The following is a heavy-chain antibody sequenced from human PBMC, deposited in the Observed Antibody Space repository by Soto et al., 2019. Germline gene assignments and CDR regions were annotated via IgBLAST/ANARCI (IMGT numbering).Heavy chain of an antibody. CDR2: ISYDGSNK. V-gene: IGHV3-30*18. CDR1: GFTFNSYG. CDR3: AKDLMGERSGYHYGVDH. D-gene: IGHD3-22*01. J-gene: IGHJ4*02. Sequence: QVQLVESGGGVVQPGRSLRLSCAASGFTFNSYGMHWVRQAPGKGLEWVAIISYDGSNKYYADAVTGRFTISRDNSKNTLNLEMNSLRDEDTAVYYWAKDLMGERSGYHYGVDHWGQGTLVAVSS.